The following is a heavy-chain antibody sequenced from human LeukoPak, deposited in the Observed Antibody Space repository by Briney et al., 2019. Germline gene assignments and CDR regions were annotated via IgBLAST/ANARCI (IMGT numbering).Heavy chain of an antibody. CDR1: GGSISIYY. Sequence: SETLSLTCTVSGGSISIYYWNWIRQPAGKGLEWIGRIYTSGSTSYNPSLKSRVTMSVDTSKNQFSLKLSSVTAADTAVYYCARHTHAVTGYNWFDPWGQGTLVTVSS. CDR3: ARHTHAVTGYNWFDP. V-gene: IGHV4-4*07. CDR2: IYTSGST. J-gene: IGHJ5*02. D-gene: IGHD2-2*02.